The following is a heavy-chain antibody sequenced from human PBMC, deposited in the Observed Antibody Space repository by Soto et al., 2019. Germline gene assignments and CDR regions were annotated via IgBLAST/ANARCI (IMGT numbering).Heavy chain of an antibody. V-gene: IGHV4-59*01. CDR1: GDSISSYY. CDR3: ERGGKWNYYYYRLDV. J-gene: IGHJ6*02. CDR2: IYDRGTT. D-gene: IGHD2-8*01. Sequence: PSETLSLTCTVSGDSISSYYWSWIRQPPGKGLEWIAYIYDRGTTNYNPSLKSRVTISLDTSKNQFSLKLSSVTAADTAVYYCERGGKWNYYYYRLDVWGQGTTVTVSS.